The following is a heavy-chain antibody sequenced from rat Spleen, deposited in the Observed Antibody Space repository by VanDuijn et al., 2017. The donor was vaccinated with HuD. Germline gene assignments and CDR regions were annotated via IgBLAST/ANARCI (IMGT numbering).Heavy chain of an antibody. CDR2: INYDGIST. J-gene: IGHJ2*01. D-gene: IGHD1-6*01. V-gene: IGHV5-20*01. CDR1: GFAFSDCY. CDR3: STAGSGLDYYYAGGFDY. Sequence: EVQLVESDGGLVQPGGSLKLSCAASGFAFSDCYMAWVRQAPTKGLEWVATINYDGISTFYRDSVKGRFTVSRDNANSTLNLQMESLRSEDTATYYCSTAGSGLDYYYAGGFDYWGQGVMVTVSS.